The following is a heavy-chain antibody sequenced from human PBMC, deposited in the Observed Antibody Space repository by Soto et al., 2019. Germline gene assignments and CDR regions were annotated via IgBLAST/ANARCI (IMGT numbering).Heavy chain of an antibody. J-gene: IGHJ3*02. V-gene: IGHV3-74*01. CDR1: GFTFSSYW. CDR3: ARSRRRRTPYYASGSSPNDAFDI. Sequence: EVQLVESGGGLVQPGGSLRLSCAASGFTFSSYWMHWVRQAPGKGLVWVSRINSDGSSTSYADSVKGRFTISRDNAKNALCRQMTSLRAEDTAVYYCARSRRRRTPYYASGSSPNDAFDIWGQGTMVTVSS. D-gene: IGHD3-10*01. CDR2: INSDGSST.